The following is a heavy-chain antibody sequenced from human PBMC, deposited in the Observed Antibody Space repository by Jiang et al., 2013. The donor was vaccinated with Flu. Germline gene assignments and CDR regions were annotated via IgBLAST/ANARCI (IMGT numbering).Heavy chain of an antibody. D-gene: IGHD3-10*01. Sequence: GAEVKKPGASVKVSCKVSGYTLTELSMHWVRQAPGKGLEWMGGFDPEDGETIYAQKFQGRVTMTEDTSTDTAYMELSSLRSEDTAVYYCATEGSVRGVLHPIYGMDVWGQGTTVTVSS. CDR1: GYTLTELS. CDR3: ATEGSVRGVLHPIYGMDV. J-gene: IGHJ6*02. CDR2: FDPEDGET. V-gene: IGHV1-24*01.